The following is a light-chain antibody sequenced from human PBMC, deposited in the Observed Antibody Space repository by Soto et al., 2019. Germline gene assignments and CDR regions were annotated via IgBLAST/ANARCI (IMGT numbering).Light chain of an antibody. V-gene: IGKV2-30*01. Sequence: DVVMTQSPLSLPVTLGQPASISCRSSQRLVYSDGNTYLNWFQQRPGQSPRRLIYKVSNRDSGVPDRFSGRVSGSHFTLKIRRVESEDVGISYCMQDTRWPPTFGGESKVEIK. CDR3: MQDTRWPPT. CDR1: QRLVYSDGNTY. CDR2: KVS. J-gene: IGKJ4*01.